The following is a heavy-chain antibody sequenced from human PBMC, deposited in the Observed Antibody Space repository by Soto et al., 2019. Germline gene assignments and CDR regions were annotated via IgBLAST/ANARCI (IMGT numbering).Heavy chain of an antibody. J-gene: IGHJ6*02. CDR3: ARGDGGWYNSINLVYYYGMDV. Sequence: QVQLVQSGAEVKKPGSSVKVSCKASGGTFSSYAISWVRQAPGQGLEWMGGIIPIFGTANYAQKFQGRVTITADESTSRAYMELSSLRSEDEAVDYCARGDGGWYNSINLVYYYGMDVWGQGPTVTVSS. CDR1: GGTFSSYA. D-gene: IGHD6-19*01. V-gene: IGHV1-69*01. CDR2: IIPIFGTA.